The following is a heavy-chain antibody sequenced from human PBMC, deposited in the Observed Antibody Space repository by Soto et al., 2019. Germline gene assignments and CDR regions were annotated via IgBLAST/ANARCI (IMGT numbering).Heavy chain of an antibody. CDR3: VRRVSGNYDY. V-gene: IGHV3-64*01. CDR2: ISSNGGTT. Sequence: EVQLAESGGGMVQPGGSLRLSCVASGFTFSSYAMHWVRQAPGKGLEYVSSISSNGGTTYYGNSVKGRYTITRDKSKNTLYLQMDSLGAEDMAVYYCVRRVSGNYDYWGQGTLVTVSS. D-gene: IGHD1-7*01. J-gene: IGHJ4*02. CDR1: GFTFSSYA.